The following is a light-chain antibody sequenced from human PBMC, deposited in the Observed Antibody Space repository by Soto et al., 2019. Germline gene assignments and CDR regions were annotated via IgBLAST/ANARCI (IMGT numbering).Light chain of an antibody. V-gene: IGLV1-40*01. J-gene: IGLJ1*01. CDR2: DNT. CDR3: QSYDNSLIGLRV. Sequence: QSVLTQPPSVSGAPGQRVTISCTGSSSNIGAGYDVHWYQQLPGTAPKLLIYDNTNRPSGVPDRFSASKSGTSASLAITGLQAEDEADYYCQSYDNSLIGLRVFGTGTKLTVL. CDR1: SSNIGAGYD.